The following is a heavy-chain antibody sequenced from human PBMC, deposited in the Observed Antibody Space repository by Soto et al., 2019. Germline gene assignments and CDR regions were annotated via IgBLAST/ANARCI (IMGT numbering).Heavy chain of an antibody. V-gene: IGHV2-70*01. CDR1: GFSLSTSGMC. CDR2: IDWDDDK. Sequence: SGPTLVNPTQTLTLTCTVSGFSLSTSGMCVSWIRQPPGKALEWLALIDWDDDKYYSTSLKTRHTISKDTSKNQVVLTMTNMDPVDTATYYCARIPEMATNKYWYFDLWGRGTLVTVSS. D-gene: IGHD5-12*01. J-gene: IGHJ2*01. CDR3: ARIPEMATNKYWYFDL.